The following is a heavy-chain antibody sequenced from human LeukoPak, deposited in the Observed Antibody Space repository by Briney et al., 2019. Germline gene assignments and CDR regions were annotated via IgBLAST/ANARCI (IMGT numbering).Heavy chain of an antibody. D-gene: IGHD3-9*01. J-gene: IGHJ5*02. CDR3: ARGWGYYDILTGYPSSYNWFDP. CDR1: GGSFSGYY. V-gene: IGHV4-34*01. Sequence: PSETLSLTCAVYGGSFSGYYWSWIRQPPGKGLEWIGEINHSGSTNYNPSLKSRVTISVDTSKNQFSLKLSSVTAADTAVYYCARGWGYYDILTGYPSSYNWFDPWGQGTLVTVSS. CDR2: INHSGST.